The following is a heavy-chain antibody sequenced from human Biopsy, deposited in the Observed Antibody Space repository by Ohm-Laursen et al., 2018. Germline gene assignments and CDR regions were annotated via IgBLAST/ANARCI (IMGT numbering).Heavy chain of an antibody. J-gene: IGHJ4*02. CDR3: ARDRPSVPTYAVF. CDR1: GGTFSNYG. V-gene: IGHV1-69*06. CDR2: NIPILGTE. D-gene: IGHD2-2*01. Sequence: SSVKVSCKAPGGTFSNYGVNWVRQAPGQGLEWLGGNIPILGTENYAQKFQDRVTVAADTSTSTATMELRSLRSDDTAVYYCARDRPSVPTYAVFWGQGSLVTVSS.